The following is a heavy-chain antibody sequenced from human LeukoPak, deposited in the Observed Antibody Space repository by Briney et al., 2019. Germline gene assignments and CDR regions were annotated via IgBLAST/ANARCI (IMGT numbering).Heavy chain of an antibody. D-gene: IGHD6-19*01. CDR1: GGSISSSSYY. V-gene: IGHV4-39*07. CDR3: ARVWASAVAALGYYYYYMDV. J-gene: IGHJ6*03. CDR2: IYYSGST. Sequence: SETLSLTCTVSGGSISSSSYYWGWIRQPPGKGLEWIGSIYYSGSTYYNPSLKSRVTISVDTSKNQFSLKLSSVTAADTAVYYCARVWASAVAALGYYYYYMDVWGKGTTVTVSS.